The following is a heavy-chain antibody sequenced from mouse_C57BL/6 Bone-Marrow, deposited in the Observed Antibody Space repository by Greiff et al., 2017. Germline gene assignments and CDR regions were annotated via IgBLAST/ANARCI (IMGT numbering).Heavy chain of an antibody. CDR3: ARCGNYYAMDY. V-gene: IGHV1-26*01. D-gene: IGHD6-1*01. CDR2: INPNNGGT. Sequence: EVQLQQSGPELVKPGASVKISCKASGYTFTDYYMNWVKQSHGKSLEWIGDINPNNGGTSYNQKFKGKATLTVDKSSSTAYMELRSLTSEDSAVYYCARCGNYYAMDYWGQGTSVTVSS. J-gene: IGHJ4*01. CDR1: GYTFTDYY.